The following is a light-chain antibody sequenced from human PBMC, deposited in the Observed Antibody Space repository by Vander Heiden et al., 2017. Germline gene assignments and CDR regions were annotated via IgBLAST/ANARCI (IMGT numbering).Light chain of an antibody. CDR1: SSNSGNNY. J-gene: IGLJ3*02. Sequence: QSVLTQPPSVSAPPGQKVTTSCSGSSSNSGNNYVSWYQQLPGTAPKLLIYDNNKRPSGIPDRFSGSKSGTSATLGITGLQTGDEADYYCGTWDSSLSAGVFGGGTKLTVL. V-gene: IGLV1-51*01. CDR3: GTWDSSLSAGV. CDR2: DNN.